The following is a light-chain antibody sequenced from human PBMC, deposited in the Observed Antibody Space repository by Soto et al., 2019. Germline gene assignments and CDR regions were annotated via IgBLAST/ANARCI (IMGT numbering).Light chain of an antibody. J-gene: IGLJ3*02. CDR3: SSYTGSSTLV. CDR1: SSDVGGYNY. CDR2: EVS. V-gene: IGLV2-14*01. Sequence: QSALTQPASVSGSPGQSITISCTGTSSDVGGYNYVSWYQQHPGKAPKLMIYEVSNRPSGVSNRFSGSKSGNTASLTISGLQADDKADYYCSSYTGSSTLVFGGGTKLTVL.